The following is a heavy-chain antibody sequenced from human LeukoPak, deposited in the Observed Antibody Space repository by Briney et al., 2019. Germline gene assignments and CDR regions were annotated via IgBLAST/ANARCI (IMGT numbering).Heavy chain of an antibody. D-gene: IGHD5/OR15-5a*01. CDR2: IIPIFGTA. CDR1: GGTFSSYA. J-gene: IGHJ4*02. V-gene: IGHV1-69*05. Sequence: GSSVKVSCKASGGTFSSYAISWVRQAPGQGLEWMGRIIPIFGTANYAQKFQGRVTITTDESTSTAYMELSSLRSEDTAVYYCATLVYDPRGYYFDYWGQGTLVTVSS. CDR3: ATLVYDPRGYYFDY.